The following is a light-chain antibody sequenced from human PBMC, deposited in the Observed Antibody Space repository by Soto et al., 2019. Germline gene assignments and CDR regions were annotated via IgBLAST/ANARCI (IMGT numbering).Light chain of an antibody. CDR1: SSDVGTYNL. CDR3: CSFAAGNTYV. J-gene: IGLJ1*01. CDR2: EGG. Sequence: QSVLTQPASVSGSPRQSIALSCTGTSSDVGTYNLVSWYQQHPGKAPKLLISEGGKRPSGVSDRFSGSKSGNTASLTISGLQAEDEADYYCCSFAAGNTYVFGTGTKVTV. V-gene: IGLV2-23*01.